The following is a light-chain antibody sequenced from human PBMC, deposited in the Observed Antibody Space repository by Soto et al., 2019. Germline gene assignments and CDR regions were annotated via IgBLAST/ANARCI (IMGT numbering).Light chain of an antibody. Sequence: EIVLTQSPATLSLSPGERATLSCRASQSVSTYLGWYQQKPGQAPRLLIYDASNRATGITARFSGSGSGTDFTLTISSLEPEDFAVYYCQQRSNWLYSFGQGTKLEIK. CDR3: QQRSNWLYS. CDR2: DAS. CDR1: QSVSTY. V-gene: IGKV3-11*01. J-gene: IGKJ2*01.